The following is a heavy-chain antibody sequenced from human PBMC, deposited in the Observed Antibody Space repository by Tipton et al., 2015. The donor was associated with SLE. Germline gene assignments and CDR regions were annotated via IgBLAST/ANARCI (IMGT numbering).Heavy chain of an antibody. Sequence: SLRLSCSASGFTFSSYAMHWVRQAPGKGLEWVAVISYDGSNKYYADSVKGRFTISRDNSKNTLYLQMNSLRAEDTAVYYCAGGSSGFGNWGQGTLVTVSS. J-gene: IGHJ4*02. CDR2: ISYDGSNK. D-gene: IGHD6-19*01. CDR3: AGGSSGFGN. CDR1: GFTFSSYA. V-gene: IGHV3-30-3*01.